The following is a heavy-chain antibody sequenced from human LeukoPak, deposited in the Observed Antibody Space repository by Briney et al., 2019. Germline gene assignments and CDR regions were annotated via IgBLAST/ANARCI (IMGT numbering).Heavy chain of an antibody. Sequence: ASVKVSCKASGGTFSSYAISWVRQAPGQGLEWMGRIIPILGIANYAQKFQGRVTITADKSTSTAYMELSSLRSEDTAVYYCASIVRTYYDLWSGYPYYYYYGMDVWGQGTTVTVSS. V-gene: IGHV1-69*04. J-gene: IGHJ6*02. CDR1: GGTFSSYA. CDR2: IIPILGIA. D-gene: IGHD3-3*01. CDR3: ASIVRTYYDLWSGYPYYYYYGMDV.